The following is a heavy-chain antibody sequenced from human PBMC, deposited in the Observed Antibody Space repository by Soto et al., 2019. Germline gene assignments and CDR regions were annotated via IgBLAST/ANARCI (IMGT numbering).Heavy chain of an antibody. CDR1: GFSLSNARMG. J-gene: IGHJ4*02. CDR3: ARNLPPRPADTAMVGFDY. CDR2: IFSNDEK. V-gene: IGHV2-26*01. Sequence: QVTLKESGPVLVKPTETLTLTCTVSGFSLSNARMGVSWIRQPPGKALEWLAHIFSNDEKSYSTSLKSRLTNSNDTSKSQVVLTMTNMDPVDTATYYCARNLPPRPADTAMVGFDYWGQGTLVTVSS. D-gene: IGHD5-18*01.